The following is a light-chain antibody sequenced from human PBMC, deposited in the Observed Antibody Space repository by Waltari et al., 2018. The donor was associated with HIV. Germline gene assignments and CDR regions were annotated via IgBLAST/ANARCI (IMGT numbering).Light chain of an antibody. CDR2: YDT. CDR3: CSYAGISTLI. J-gene: IGLJ2*01. Sequence: SALTQPAPVSGSPGQSITISCTGTSSDIGCYNLVSWYQTYPSTDPKLIIYYDTKRPAGVSNRFSGSKSGITASLTISGLQAEDEADYYCCSYAGISTLIFGGGTTLTVL. CDR1: SSDIGCYNL. V-gene: IGLV2-23*01.